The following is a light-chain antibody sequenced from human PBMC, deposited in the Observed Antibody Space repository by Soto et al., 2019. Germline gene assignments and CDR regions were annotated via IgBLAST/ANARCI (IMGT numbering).Light chain of an antibody. Sequence: QSVLTQPASVSGSPGQSITISCTGTSSDVGGYNYVSWYQQHPGKAHKLMIYDVSNRPSGVSNRLSGSKSGNTASLTISGLQAEDEADYYCSSYTSSSFLYGFGTGTKVTVL. J-gene: IGLJ1*01. CDR3: SSYTSSSFLYG. V-gene: IGLV2-14*03. CDR2: DVS. CDR1: SSDVGGYNY.